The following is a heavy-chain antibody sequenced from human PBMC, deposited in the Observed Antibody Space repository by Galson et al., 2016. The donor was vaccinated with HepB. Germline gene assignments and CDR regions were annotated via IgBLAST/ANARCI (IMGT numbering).Heavy chain of an antibody. J-gene: IGHJ4*02. V-gene: IGHV3-21*01. CDR3: ARGYPLVDN. Sequence: SLRLSCAASGFIFSSYSMNWVRQAPGKGLECVSSISDSASYVYYADSVKGRFTISRDNAKNSLYLQMNSLRAEDTAVYYCARGYPLVDNWGQGTLVTVSS. CDR1: GFIFSSYS. D-gene: IGHD1-26*01. CDR2: ISDSASYV.